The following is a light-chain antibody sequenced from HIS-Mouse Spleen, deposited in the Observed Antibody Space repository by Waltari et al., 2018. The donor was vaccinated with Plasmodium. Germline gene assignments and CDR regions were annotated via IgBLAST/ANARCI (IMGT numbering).Light chain of an antibody. V-gene: IGLV2-23*01. CDR1: SSAVGSYTH. Sequence: QSALTQPASVSGSPVQSITISCPGTSSAVGSYTHVSWYQHHPGKAPKLMIYEGSKRPSGVSNRFSGSKSGNTASLTISGLQAEDEADYYCCSYAGSSTLVFGGGTKLTVL. CDR3: CSYAGSSTLV. J-gene: IGLJ2*01. CDR2: EGS.